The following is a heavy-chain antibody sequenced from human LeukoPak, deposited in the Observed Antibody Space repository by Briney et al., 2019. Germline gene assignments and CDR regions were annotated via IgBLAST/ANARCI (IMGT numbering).Heavy chain of an antibody. V-gene: IGHV4-34*01. CDR1: GGSFSGYY. CDR3: ARHTSGLRYFDWLSYATYYFDY. CDR2: INHSGST. Sequence: SETLSLTCAVYGGSFSGYYWSWIRQPPGKGLEWIGEINHSGSTNYNPSLKSRVTISVDTSKNQFSLKLSSVTAADTAVYYCARHTSGLRYFDWLSYATYYFDYWGQGTLVTVSS. D-gene: IGHD3-9*01. J-gene: IGHJ4*02.